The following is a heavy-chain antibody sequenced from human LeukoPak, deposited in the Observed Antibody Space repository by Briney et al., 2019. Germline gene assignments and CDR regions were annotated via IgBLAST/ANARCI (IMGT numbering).Heavy chain of an antibody. D-gene: IGHD1-26*01. CDR2: INPSGGST. CDR3: AISPSGTYSDY. Sequence: ASVKVSCKASGYTFSNYYMHWVRQAPGQGLEWMGIINPSGGSTTYARKFQGRVTMAGDTSTSTVYMELSSLRSEDTAVYYCAISPSGTYSDYWGQGTLVTVSS. CDR1: GYTFSNYY. J-gene: IGHJ4*02. V-gene: IGHV1-46*01.